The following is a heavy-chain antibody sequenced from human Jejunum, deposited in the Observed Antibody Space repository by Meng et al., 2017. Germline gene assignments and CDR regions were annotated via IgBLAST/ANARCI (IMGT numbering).Heavy chain of an antibody. Sequence: QVQLLQSGPEVRKPWASVKVSCKASGYTFTDYYIHWVRQAPGQGLEWMGRINPYSGVADFAQKFQGRVSMTRDTSITTAYMELRELTSDDTAVYFCAKEKGTGNYEGYWGQGTLVTVSS. CDR1: GYTFTDYY. D-gene: IGHD1-7*01. CDR2: INPYSGVA. J-gene: IGHJ4*02. V-gene: IGHV1-2*06. CDR3: AKEKGTGNYEGY.